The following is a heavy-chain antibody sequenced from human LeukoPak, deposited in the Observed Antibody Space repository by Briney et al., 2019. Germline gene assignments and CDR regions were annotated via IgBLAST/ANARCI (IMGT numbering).Heavy chain of an antibody. CDR2: IYYSGST. CDR3: ARVTILVDWYFDL. D-gene: IGHD4/OR15-4a*01. J-gene: IGHJ2*01. Sequence: SETLSLTCTVSGGSISSSPYYWGWIRQPPGKGLEWIGSIYYSGSTYYNPSLKSRVTISVDTSKNQFSLKLSSVTAADTAVYYCARVTILVDWYFDLWGRGTLVTVSS. V-gene: IGHV4-39*07. CDR1: GGSISSSPYY.